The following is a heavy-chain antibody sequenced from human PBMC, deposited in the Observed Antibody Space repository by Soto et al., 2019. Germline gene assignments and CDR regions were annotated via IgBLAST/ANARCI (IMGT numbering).Heavy chain of an antibody. Sequence: KPGGSLRLSCAASGFTFSNAWMSWVRQAPGKGLEWVGRIKSKTDGGTTDYAAPVKGRFTISRDDSKNTLYLQMNSLKTEDTAVYYCTTGVRLGPNAFDIWGQGTMVTVSS. CDR2: IKSKTDGGTT. J-gene: IGHJ3*02. D-gene: IGHD3-22*01. CDR1: GFTFSNAW. V-gene: IGHV3-15*01. CDR3: TTGVRLGPNAFDI.